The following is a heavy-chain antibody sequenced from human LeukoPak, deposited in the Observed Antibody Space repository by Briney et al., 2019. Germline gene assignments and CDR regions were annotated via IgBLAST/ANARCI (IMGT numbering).Heavy chain of an antibody. CDR3: AAGVYSIYFDY. D-gene: IGHD4-11*01. J-gene: IGHJ4*02. Sequence: SGTLSLTCTVSGGSISSYYWSWIRQPPGKGLEWIGYIYYSGSTNYNPSLKSRVTISVDTSKNQFSLKLSSVTAADTAVYYCAAGVYSIYFDYWGQGTLVTVSS. CDR2: IYYSGST. V-gene: IGHV4-59*01. CDR1: GGSISSYY.